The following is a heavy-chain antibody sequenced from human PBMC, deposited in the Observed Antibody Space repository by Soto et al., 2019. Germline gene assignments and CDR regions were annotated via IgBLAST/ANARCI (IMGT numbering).Heavy chain of an antibody. D-gene: IGHD2-21*02. V-gene: IGHV3-43*01. CDR3: GKDSAGSDYTYLDD. Sequence: EVQLVESGGVVVQPGGSLRLSCAASGFTFDDYSMNWVRQAPGKGLEWVSLISWDGRSTYYADSVEGRFTISRDNSKNSLYLQMNSLTTEDTALYYCGKDSAGSDYTYLDDWGQGALVTVSS. J-gene: IGHJ4*02. CDR1: GFTFDDYS. CDR2: ISWDGRST.